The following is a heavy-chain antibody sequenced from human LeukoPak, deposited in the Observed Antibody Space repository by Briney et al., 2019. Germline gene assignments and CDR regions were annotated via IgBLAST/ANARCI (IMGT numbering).Heavy chain of an antibody. Sequence: GGSLRLSCAASGSTFGTYGMYWVRQAPGKGLEWVSAISAGAGSTYYADSVKGRFTISRDNSKNTLYLQMNSLRADDTAVYYCAKHFTLSDWGQGTLVTVSS. CDR3: AKHFTLSD. D-gene: IGHD3-16*01. CDR2: ISAGAGST. V-gene: IGHV3-23*01. CDR1: GSTFGTYG. J-gene: IGHJ4*02.